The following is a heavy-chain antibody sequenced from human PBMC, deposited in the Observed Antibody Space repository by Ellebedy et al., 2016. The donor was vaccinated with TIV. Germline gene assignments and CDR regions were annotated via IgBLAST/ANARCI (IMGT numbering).Heavy chain of an antibody. CDR2: INSDGSST. CDR1: RFTFSSYW. D-gene: IGHD3-16*01. J-gene: IGHJ6*02. V-gene: IGHV3-74*01. CDR3: ARGVYYYGMDV. Sequence: GESLKISXAASRFTFSSYWMHWVRQAPGKGLVWVSRINSDGSSTSYADSVKGRFTISRDNSKNTLYLQMNSLRAEDTAVYYCARGVYYYGMDVWGQGTTVTVSS.